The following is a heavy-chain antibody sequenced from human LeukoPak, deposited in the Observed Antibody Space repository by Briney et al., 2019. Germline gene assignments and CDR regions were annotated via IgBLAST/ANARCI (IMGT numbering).Heavy chain of an antibody. V-gene: IGHV3-23*01. CDR1: GFAFSSYA. CDR3: ANDYRSGSFHDF. J-gene: IGHJ4*02. CDR2: ISRRDDYT. Sequence: GGSLRLSCAASGFAFSSYAMSWVPQPPGKGLEWVSVISRRDDYTYYADSVKGRFTISRDNSKNTLYLQMNTLRAEDTAVYYCANDYRSGSFHDFWGQGTLVTVSS. D-gene: IGHD3-10*01.